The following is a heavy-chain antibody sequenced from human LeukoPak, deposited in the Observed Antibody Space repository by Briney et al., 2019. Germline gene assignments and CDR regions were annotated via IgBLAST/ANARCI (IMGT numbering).Heavy chain of an antibody. Sequence: ASVKVSCRASGYTFTSYYMHWVRQAPGQGLEWMGGIIPIFGTANYAQKFQGRVTITADESTSTAYMELSSLRSEDTAVYYCARGVAAGYDYSSFFDYWGQGTLVTVSS. J-gene: IGHJ4*02. D-gene: IGHD5-12*01. CDR2: IIPIFGTA. V-gene: IGHV1-69*13. CDR1: GYTFTSYY. CDR3: ARGVAAGYDYSSFFDY.